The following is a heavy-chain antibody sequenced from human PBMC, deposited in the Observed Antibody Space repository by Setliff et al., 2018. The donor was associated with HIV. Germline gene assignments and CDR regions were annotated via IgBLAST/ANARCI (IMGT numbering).Heavy chain of an antibody. J-gene: IGHJ5*02. CDR1: GFTFSDHY. Sequence: SETLRLSCAASGFTFSDHYMDWVRQPPGKGLEWIGEIYHTGTTNYNPSLKSRVTISVDMSKKRFSLKLTSVTAADTAVYYCARLHTDYGSWFFDHWGQGILVTVSS. D-gene: IGHD3-10*01. CDR3: ARLHTDYGSWFFDH. V-gene: IGHV4-34*01. CDR2: IYHTGTT.